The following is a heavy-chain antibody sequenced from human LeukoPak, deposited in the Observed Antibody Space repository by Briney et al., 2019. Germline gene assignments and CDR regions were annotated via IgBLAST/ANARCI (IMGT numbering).Heavy chain of an antibody. CDR1: GFTFSSYA. Sequence: GGSLRLSCAASGFTFSSYAMHWVRQAPGKGLEWVAVISYDGSNKYYADSVKGRFTISRDNSKNTLYLQMNSLRAEDTAVYYCARPSLLEMETTLFDYWGQGTLVTVSS. CDR2: ISYDGSNK. V-gene: IGHV3-30-3*01. J-gene: IGHJ4*02. D-gene: IGHD5-24*01. CDR3: ARPSLLEMETTLFDY.